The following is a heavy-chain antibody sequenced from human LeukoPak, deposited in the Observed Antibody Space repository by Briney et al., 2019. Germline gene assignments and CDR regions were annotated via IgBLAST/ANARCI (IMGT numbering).Heavy chain of an antibody. CDR1: GFSFTTYN. Sequence: PGGSLRLSCAASGFSFTTYNMNWVRQAPGKGLEWVSSISGGTTYIYYADSVKGRFTISRDNAKNSLYLQMNSLRAEDTAVYYCKDGSGNYWGQGTLVTVSS. D-gene: IGHD3-10*01. CDR3: KDGSGNY. V-gene: IGHV3-21*01. CDR2: ISGGTTYI. J-gene: IGHJ4*02.